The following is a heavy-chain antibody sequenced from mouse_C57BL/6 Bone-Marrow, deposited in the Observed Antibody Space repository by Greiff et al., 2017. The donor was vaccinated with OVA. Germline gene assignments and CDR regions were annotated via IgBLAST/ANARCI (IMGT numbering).Heavy chain of an antibody. CDR3: ARGDYDGY. V-gene: IGHV1-69*01. CDR2: IDPSDSYT. D-gene: IGHD2-4*01. CDR1: GYTFTSYW. J-gene: IGHJ3*01. Sequence: VQLQQPGAELVMPGASVKLSCKASGYTFTSYWMHWVKQRPGQGLEWIGEIDPSDSYTNYNQKFKGKSTLTVDKSSSTAYMQLSSLTSEDSAVYYCARGDYDGYWGQGTLVTVSA.